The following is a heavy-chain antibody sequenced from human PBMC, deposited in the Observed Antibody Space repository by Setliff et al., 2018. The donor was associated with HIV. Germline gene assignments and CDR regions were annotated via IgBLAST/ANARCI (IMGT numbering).Heavy chain of an antibody. J-gene: IGHJ5*02. V-gene: IGHV4-61*09. CDR1: GGSIRSGSYY. CDR2: IYTNGYT. Sequence: PSETLSLTCTVSGGSIRSGSYYWTWIRQPAGKGPEWIGHIYTNGYTNYNPSLKSRVTISVYTSKNQFSLKLSSVTAADAAVYYCASRVYYYDSSGYLREEGFDPWGQGTLVTVSS. CDR3: ASRVYYYDSSGYLREEGFDP. D-gene: IGHD3-22*01.